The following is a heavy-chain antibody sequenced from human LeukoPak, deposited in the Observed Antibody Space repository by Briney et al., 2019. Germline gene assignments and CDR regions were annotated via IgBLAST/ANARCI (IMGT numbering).Heavy chain of an antibody. J-gene: IGHJ4*02. D-gene: IGHD6-13*01. Sequence: GGSLRLSCAASGFTFSNAWMSWVRQAPGKGLEWVGRIKSKTDGGTTDYAAPVKGRFTISRDNAKNSLYLQMNSLRAEDTALYYCAKDWIAAAGTYFDYWGQGTLVTVSS. CDR2: IKSKTDGGTT. V-gene: IGHV3-15*05. CDR3: AKDWIAAAGTYFDY. CDR1: GFTFSNAW.